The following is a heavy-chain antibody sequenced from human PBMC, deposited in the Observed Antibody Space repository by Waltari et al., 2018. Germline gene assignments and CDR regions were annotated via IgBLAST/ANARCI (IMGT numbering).Heavy chain of an antibody. V-gene: IGHV3-74*01. CDR2: INSDGSTT. Sequence: EVQLVESGGGLVQPGGSLRLSCEGSGSTFSNSWVPWVRQAPGKGLEWLSRINSDGSTTNYADSVKGRFTISRDNAKNTLYLEMNSLRAEDTAVYYCARAGYYRFDYWGQGTLVTVSS. CDR3: ARAGYYRFDY. J-gene: IGHJ4*02. D-gene: IGHD3-22*01. CDR1: GSTFSNSW.